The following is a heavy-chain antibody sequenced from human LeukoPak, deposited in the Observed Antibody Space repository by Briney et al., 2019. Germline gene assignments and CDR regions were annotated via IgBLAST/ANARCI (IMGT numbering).Heavy chain of an antibody. D-gene: IGHD2-2*01. CDR3: ASAYCSSTSCYLFSFDY. J-gene: IGHJ4*02. CDR2: IIPIFGTP. CDR1: GGTFSSYA. V-gene: IGHV1-69*01. Sequence: SVKVSCKASGGTFSSYAISWVRQAPGQGLEWMGGIIPIFGTPNYAQKFQGRVTITADESTSTAYMELSSLRSEDTAVYYCASAYCSSTSCYLFSFDYWGQGTLVTVSS.